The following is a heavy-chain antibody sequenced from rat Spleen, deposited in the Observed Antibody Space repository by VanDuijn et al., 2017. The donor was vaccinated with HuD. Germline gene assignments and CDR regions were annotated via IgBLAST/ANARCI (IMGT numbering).Heavy chain of an antibody. J-gene: IGHJ2*01. CDR3: ARRHYGYTDYFDY. CDR2: ISPSGVYT. D-gene: IGHD1-9*01. CDR1: GFTFSNYD. V-gene: IGHV5-25*01. Sequence: EVQLVESGGGLVQPGRSLKLSCAASGFTFSNYDMAWVRQAPTKGLEWVASISPSGVYTYFRDSVKGRFTSSRDNAKSTLSLQMDSLRSEDTATYYCARRHYGYTDYFDYWGQGVMVTVSS.